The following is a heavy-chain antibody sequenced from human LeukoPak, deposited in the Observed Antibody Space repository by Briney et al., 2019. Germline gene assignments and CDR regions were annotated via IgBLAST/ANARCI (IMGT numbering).Heavy chain of an antibody. CDR3: ARTLTWGPRGYYSMDV. CDR1: GDSISNNY. J-gene: IGHJ6*03. V-gene: IGHV4-59*01. CDR2: IYYSGSP. D-gene: IGHD7-27*01. Sequence: SETLSLTCTVSGDSISNNYWSWMRQPPGKGLEWIGYIYYSGSPNYNPSLKSRVTISVDTSKNQFSLKLSSVTAADTAVYYCARTLTWGPRGYYSMDVWGKGTTVTVSS.